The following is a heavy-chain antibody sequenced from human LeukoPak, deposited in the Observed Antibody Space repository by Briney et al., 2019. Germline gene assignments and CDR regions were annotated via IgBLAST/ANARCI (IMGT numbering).Heavy chain of an antibody. V-gene: IGHV4-59*01. J-gene: IGHJ5*02. CDR2: IHYSGST. CDR3: ARDIYGSGHGWFDT. Sequence: SETLSLTCTVSHVXISTYYCSWIRQPPGKGLEWMGYIHYSGSTNYNPSLKSRATISVDTSKRQLSLMLRSVTAADTAVYYCARDIYGSGHGWFDTWGQGRLVTVSS. CDR1: HVXISTYY. D-gene: IGHD3-10*01.